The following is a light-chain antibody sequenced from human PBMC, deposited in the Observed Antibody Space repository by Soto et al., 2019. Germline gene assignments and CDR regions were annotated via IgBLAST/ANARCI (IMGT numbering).Light chain of an antibody. CDR3: HQYGSSPAT. Sequence: EIVLTQSPCTLSWSPGERATLSCGASQSVSSSYLAWYQHRHGQAPRLLIFGASSRATGIPDRFSGTGYGTDFNLTISRLETEDFAVYYCHQYGSSPATFGQGTKVDIK. J-gene: IGKJ1*01. CDR1: QSVSSSY. V-gene: IGKV3-20*01. CDR2: GAS.